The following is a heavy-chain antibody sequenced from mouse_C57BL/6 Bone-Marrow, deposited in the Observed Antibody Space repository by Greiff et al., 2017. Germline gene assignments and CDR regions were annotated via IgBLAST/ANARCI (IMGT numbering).Heavy chain of an antibody. Sequence: VQLQQSGPELVKPGASVKISCKASGYAFSSSWMNWVKQRPGKGLEWIGRIYPGDGDTNYNGKFKGKATLTADKSSSTAYMQLSSLTSEDSAVYFCARTFITTVVARGNWYFDVWGTGTTVTVSS. V-gene: IGHV1-82*01. CDR1: GYAFSSSW. D-gene: IGHD1-1*01. CDR3: ARTFITTVVARGNWYFDV. J-gene: IGHJ1*03. CDR2: IYPGDGDT.